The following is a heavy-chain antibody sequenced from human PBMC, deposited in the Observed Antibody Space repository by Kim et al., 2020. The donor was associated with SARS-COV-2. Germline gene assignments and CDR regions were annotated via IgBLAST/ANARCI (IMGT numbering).Heavy chain of an antibody. Sequence: SAESVTGRFTMSRDNAMNSLYRQRSSLRAEDTAVYYCARGGVEMATMYNYWGQGTLVTVS. CDR3: ARGGVEMATMYNY. V-gene: IGHV3-11*05. J-gene: IGHJ4*02. D-gene: IGHD5-12*01.